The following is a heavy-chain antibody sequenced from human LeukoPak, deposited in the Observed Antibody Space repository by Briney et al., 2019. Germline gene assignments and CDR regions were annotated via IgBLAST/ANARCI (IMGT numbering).Heavy chain of an antibody. CDR3: AKPASVGSYGDYAHFDY. CDR1: GFTFSSYG. V-gene: IGHV3-30*18. J-gene: IGHJ4*02. D-gene: IGHD4-17*01. Sequence: GGSLRLSCAASGFTFSSYGMHWVRQAPGKGLEWVAAISYDGSNKYYADSVKGRFTISRDNSKNTLYLQMNSLRAEDTAVYYCAKPASVGSYGDYAHFDYWGQGTLVTVSS. CDR2: ISYDGSNK.